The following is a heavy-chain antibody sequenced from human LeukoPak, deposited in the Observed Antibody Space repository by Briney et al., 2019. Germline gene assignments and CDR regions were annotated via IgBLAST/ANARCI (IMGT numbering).Heavy chain of an antibody. J-gene: IGHJ4*02. CDR3: AKDPGGLLLWFGELLLTHYFDY. Sequence: PGGSLRLPCAASGFTFSSYAMSWVRQAPGKGLEWVSAISGSGGSTYYADSVKGRFTISRDNSKNTLYLQMNSLRAEDTAVYYCAKDPGGLLLWFGELLLTHYFDYWGQGTLVTVSS. CDR2: ISGSGGST. D-gene: IGHD3-10*01. CDR1: GFTFSSYA. V-gene: IGHV3-23*01.